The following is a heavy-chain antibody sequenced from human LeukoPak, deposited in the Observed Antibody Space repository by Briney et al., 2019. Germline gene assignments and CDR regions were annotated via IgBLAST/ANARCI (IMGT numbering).Heavy chain of an antibody. CDR3: ARVGYYDSSGYPTYFDY. CDR1: GGTFISYA. J-gene: IGHJ4*02. D-gene: IGHD3-22*01. V-gene: IGHV1-69*01. Sequence: SVKVSCKAPGGTFISYAISWVRQAPGQGLEWMGGIIPIFGTANYAQKFQGRVTITADESTSTAYMELSSLRSEDTAVYYCARVGYYDSSGYPTYFDYWGQGTLVTVSS. CDR2: IIPIFGTA.